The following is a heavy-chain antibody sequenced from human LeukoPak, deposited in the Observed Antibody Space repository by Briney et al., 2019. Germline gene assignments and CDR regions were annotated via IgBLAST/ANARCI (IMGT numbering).Heavy chain of an antibody. CDR2: MYYSGST. D-gene: IGHD2-15*01. J-gene: IGHJ4*02. V-gene: IGHV4-59*01. Sequence: SETLSLTCTVFGDSISSYYWSWIRQPPGKGLEWIGHMYYSGSTSYNPSLKSRVTISVDTPKKQFSLKLSSVTAADTAVYYCARGVVVVAAYYFDYWGQGTLVTVSS. CDR1: GDSISSYY. CDR3: ARGVVVVAAYYFDY.